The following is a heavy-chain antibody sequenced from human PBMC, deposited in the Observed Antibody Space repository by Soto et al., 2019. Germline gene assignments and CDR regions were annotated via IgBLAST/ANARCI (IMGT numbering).Heavy chain of an antibody. D-gene: IGHD3-10*01. J-gene: IGHJ3*02. V-gene: IGHV3-23*01. CDR2: ISDGGDLT. Sequence: VQLLESGGGLAQPGGSLRLSCAASGFAFSSHPMSWVRQAPEKGLEWVAGISDGGDLTYNSDSVRGRFTISRDNSRNTLYLQMNSLRAEDTAVYYCARRVIGSSRAFDIWGQGTMVTVSS. CDR1: GFAFSSHP. CDR3: ARRVIGSSRAFDI.